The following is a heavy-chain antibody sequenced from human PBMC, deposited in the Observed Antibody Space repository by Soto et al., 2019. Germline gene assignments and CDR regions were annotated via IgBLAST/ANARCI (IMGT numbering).Heavy chain of an antibody. D-gene: IGHD6-19*01. CDR2: IYWNGDK. CDR3: AHRPSGWFLFDY. CDR1: GFSLSTSGVV. Sequence: QITLKESGPTLVKPTQTLTLTCTFSGFSLSTSGVVVGWIRQSPGKALQWLALIYWNGDKRYNPSLKTRLTITKDTSKNQVVLTLTNMDPVDTATYYCAHRPSGWFLFDYWGQGTLVTVSS. J-gene: IGHJ4*02. V-gene: IGHV2-5*01.